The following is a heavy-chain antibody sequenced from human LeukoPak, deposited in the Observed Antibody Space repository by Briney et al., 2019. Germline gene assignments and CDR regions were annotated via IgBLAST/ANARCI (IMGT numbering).Heavy chain of an antibody. Sequence: PSETLSLTCAVYGGSFSGYYWSWIRQPPGKGLEWIGEINHSGSTNYNPSLKSRVTISVDTSKNQFSLKLSSVTAADTAVYYCARHRKTTHLEWGFDYWGQGTLVTVSS. J-gene: IGHJ4*02. CDR2: INHSGST. V-gene: IGHV4-34*01. CDR1: GGSFSGYY. CDR3: ARHRKTTHLEWGFDY. D-gene: IGHD4-11*01.